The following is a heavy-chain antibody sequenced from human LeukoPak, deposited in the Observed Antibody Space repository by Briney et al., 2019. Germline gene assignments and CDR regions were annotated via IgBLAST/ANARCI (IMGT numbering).Heavy chain of an antibody. V-gene: IGHV1-18*01. Sequence: GASVKVSCKASGYTFTSYGISWVRQAPGQGLEWMGWISAYNGNTNYAQKLQGRVTMTTDTSTSTAYMELRSLRSDDTAVYYCARKKEDNYYYYMDVWGKGTTVTVSS. CDR3: ARKKEDNYYYYMDV. CDR1: GYTFTSYG. J-gene: IGHJ6*03. CDR2: ISAYNGNT.